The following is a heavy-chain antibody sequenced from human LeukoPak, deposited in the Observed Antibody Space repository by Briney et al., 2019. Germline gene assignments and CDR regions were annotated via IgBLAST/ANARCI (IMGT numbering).Heavy chain of an antibody. D-gene: IGHD3-22*01. CDR2: IYPGDSDT. J-gene: IGHJ3*02. Sequence: GESLKISCKGSGYSFTSYWIGWVRQMPGKGLEWMGIIYPGDSDTRYSPSFQGQVTISADKSISTAYPQWSSLKASDTAMYYCARTRAYYYDSSGSGDAFDIWGQGTMVTVSS. CDR3: ARTRAYYYDSSGSGDAFDI. CDR1: GYSFTSYW. V-gene: IGHV5-51*01.